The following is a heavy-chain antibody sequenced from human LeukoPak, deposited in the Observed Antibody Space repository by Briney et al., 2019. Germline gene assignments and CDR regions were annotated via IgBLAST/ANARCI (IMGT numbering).Heavy chain of an antibody. CDR3: SRHEHKALAGDT. V-gene: IGHV4-34*01. CDR2: INHSGST. D-gene: IGHD6-19*01. Sequence: SETLSLTCAVYGGSFSGYYWSWIRQPPGKGLEWIGEINHSGSTNYNPSLKSRVTISVDTSKNQFSLTLTSLTAADTAVYFCSRHEHKALAGDTWGQGTLVTVSS. J-gene: IGHJ5*02. CDR1: GGSFSGYY.